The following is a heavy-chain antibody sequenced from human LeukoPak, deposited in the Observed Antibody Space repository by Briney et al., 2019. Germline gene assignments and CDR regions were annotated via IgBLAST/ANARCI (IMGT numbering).Heavy chain of an antibody. CDR1: GFTFSSYG. CDR2: ISGSGGST. V-gene: IGHV3-23*01. J-gene: IGHJ4*02. CDR3: AKVWTAYSDDYFDY. Sequence: GGSLRLSCAASGFTFSSYGMSWFRQAPGKGLDCVSSISGSGGSTNHADSVKGRFTISRDNSKNTLYLQMNSLRAEDTAVYYCAKVWTAYSDDYFDYWGQGTLVTVSS. D-gene: IGHD3/OR15-3a*01.